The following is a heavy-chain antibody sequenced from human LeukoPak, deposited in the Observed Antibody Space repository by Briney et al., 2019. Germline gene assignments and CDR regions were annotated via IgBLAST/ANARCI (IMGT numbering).Heavy chain of an antibody. V-gene: IGHV4-59*08. CDR3: ARHARRYYYYYGMDV. CDR1: GDSISTYY. Sequence: SETLSLTCTVSGDSISTYYWSWIRQPPGKGLEWIGYIYYSGSTNYNPSLKSRVTISVDTSKNQFSLKLSSVTAADTAVYYCARHARRYYYYYGMDVWGQGTTVTVSS. CDR2: IYYSGST. J-gene: IGHJ6*02.